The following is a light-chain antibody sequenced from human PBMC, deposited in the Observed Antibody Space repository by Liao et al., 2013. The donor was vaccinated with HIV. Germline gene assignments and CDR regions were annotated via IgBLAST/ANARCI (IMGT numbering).Light chain of an antibody. J-gene: IGLJ1*01. CDR3: QAWDSTISYV. CDR2: QDN. CDR1: KLGNKF. V-gene: IGLV3-1*01. Sequence: SYELTQPPSVSVSPGQTASVTCSGDKLGNKFTSWYQQKPGQSPVLVIYQDNRRPSGIPKRFSGSNSGNTAILVISGTQVMDEADYYCQAWDSTISYVFGTGTKVTVV.